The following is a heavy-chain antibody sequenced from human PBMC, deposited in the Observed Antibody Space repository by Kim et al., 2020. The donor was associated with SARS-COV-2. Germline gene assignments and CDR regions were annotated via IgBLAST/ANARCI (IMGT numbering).Heavy chain of an antibody. V-gene: IGHV5-51*01. CDR1: GYSFSNFW. J-gene: IGHJ6*02. CDR3: TRLTWGAGMVFPKEYREGRQGLDV. D-gene: IGHD2-8*01. Sequence: GESLKISCKGSGYSFSNFWIVWVRQMPGKGLEVMGIVYPGDSDARYTPSFQSQVIISADKSISTAYLQWSSLKASDTAMYYCTRLTWGAGMVFPKEYREGRQGLDVWGQGTTVTVSS. CDR2: VYPGDSDA.